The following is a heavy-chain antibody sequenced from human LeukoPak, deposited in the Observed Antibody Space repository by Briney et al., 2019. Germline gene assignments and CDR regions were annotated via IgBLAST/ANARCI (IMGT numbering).Heavy chain of an antibody. CDR1: GGSFSGYY. D-gene: IGHD3-10*01. Sequence: PSETLSLTCAVYGGSFSGYYWSWIRQPPGKGLEWIGEINHSGSTNYNPSLKSRVTISVDTSKNQFSLRLSSVTAADTAVYYCARRARRLRPNMGQGASYFDYWGQGTLVTVSS. V-gene: IGHV4-34*01. CDR3: ARRARRLRPNMGQGASYFDY. CDR2: INHSGST. J-gene: IGHJ4*02.